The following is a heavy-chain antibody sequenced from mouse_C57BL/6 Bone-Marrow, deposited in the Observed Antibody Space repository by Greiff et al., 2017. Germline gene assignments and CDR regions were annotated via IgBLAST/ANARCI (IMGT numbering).Heavy chain of an antibody. Sequence: ELKLMESGGDLVKPGGSLKLSCAASGFTFSSYGLSWVRQTPDKRLEWVATISSGGSYTYYPDSVKGRFTISRDNAKNTLYLQMSSLKSEDTAMYYCARLAGTYFDYWGQGTTLTVSS. V-gene: IGHV5-6*01. CDR3: ARLAGTYFDY. CDR2: ISSGGSYT. J-gene: IGHJ2*01. CDR1: GFTFSSYG. D-gene: IGHD4-1*01.